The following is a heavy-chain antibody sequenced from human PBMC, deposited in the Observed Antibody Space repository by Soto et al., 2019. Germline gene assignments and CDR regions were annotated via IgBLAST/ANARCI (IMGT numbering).Heavy chain of an antibody. CDR2: ISAYNGDT. V-gene: IGHV1-18*01. CDR1: GYTFTNYG. CDR3: AGDSSGYPGI. Sequence: QVQLVQSGAEMKKPGASVKVSCKASGYTFTNYGISWVRQAPGQGLEWMGWISAYNGDTNYAQKLQGRVTMTTDTPRGTDYMGLRRLRFDATAVYYSAGDSSGYPGIGGQWTMVNVSS. D-gene: IGHD3-22*01. J-gene: IGHJ3*02.